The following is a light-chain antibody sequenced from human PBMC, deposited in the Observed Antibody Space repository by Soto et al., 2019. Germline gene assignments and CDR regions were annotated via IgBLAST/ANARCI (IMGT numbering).Light chain of an antibody. V-gene: IGKV3-20*01. CDR3: QQYGSSGT. CDR2: GAS. J-gene: IGKJ1*01. Sequence: EIVLTQSPCTLSLSPVERSTPSXXASQSVSNNYLAWYQQKPGQAPRLLIYGASNRATGIPDRFSGSGSGTDFTLTISRLEPEDFAVYYCQQYGSSGTFGQGTKVDIK. CDR1: QSVSNNY.